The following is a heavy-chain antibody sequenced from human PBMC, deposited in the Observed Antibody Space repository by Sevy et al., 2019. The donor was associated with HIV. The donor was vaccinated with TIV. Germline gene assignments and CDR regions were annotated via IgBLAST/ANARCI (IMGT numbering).Heavy chain of an antibody. CDR3: ARDGGGDYFDY. CDR1: GFSFRRYA. D-gene: IGHD3-10*01. Sequence: GGSLRLSCEASGFSFRRYAMHWVRQAPGKGLEWLTVISYDGRNEYYVDSAKGRFTISRDNSKNTLYLQMNSLRPEDTAIYYCARDGGGDYFDYWGQGTLVTVSS. CDR2: ISYDGRNE. J-gene: IGHJ4*02. V-gene: IGHV3-30*04.